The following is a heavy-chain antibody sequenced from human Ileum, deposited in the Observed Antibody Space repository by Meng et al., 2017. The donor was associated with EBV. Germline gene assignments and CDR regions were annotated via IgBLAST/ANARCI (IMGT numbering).Heavy chain of an antibody. V-gene: IGHV4-34*12. CDR3: RHSHCDGAGCSDC. CDR1: CGSFRDDY. Sequence: QVQVQQWGAGLLXXXXXLXLTCGVYCGSFRDDYWDWSRQPPGEGLEWIGRIIHGGGTMYNPSLQSRVSISVDTSKNHFSVKLTSVAAADTAVDFCRHSHCDGAGCSDCWGQGTLVTVSS. D-gene: IGHD2-15*01. J-gene: IGHJ4*02. CDR2: IIHGGGT.